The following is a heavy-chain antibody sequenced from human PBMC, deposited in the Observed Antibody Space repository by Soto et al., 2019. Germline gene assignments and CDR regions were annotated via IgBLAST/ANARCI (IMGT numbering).Heavy chain of an antibody. CDR2: ISSSSSTI. V-gene: IGHV3-48*01. J-gene: IGHJ4*02. CDR3: ASTDRDEFVVVPAAMGLLLY. D-gene: IGHD2-2*01. Sequence: GGSLRLSCAASGFTFSSYSMNWVRQAPGKGLEWVSYISSSSSTIYYADSVKGRFTISRDNAKNSPYLQMSSLRSEDTAVYYCASTDRDEFVVVPAAMGLLLYWGQGTLVTDSS. CDR1: GFTFSSYS.